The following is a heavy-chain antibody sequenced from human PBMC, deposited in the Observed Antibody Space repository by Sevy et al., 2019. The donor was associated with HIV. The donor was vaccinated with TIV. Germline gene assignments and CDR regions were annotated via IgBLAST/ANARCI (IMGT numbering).Heavy chain of an antibody. D-gene: IGHD2-2*02. CDR1: GGSFSGYY. CDR3: AGDCSSTSCYTWDYYYYGMDV. CDR2: INHSGST. V-gene: IGHV4-34*01. Sequence: SETLSLTCAVYGGSFSGYYWSWIRQPPGKGLEWIGEINHSGSTNYNPSLKSRVTISVDTSKNQFSLKLSSVTAADTAVYYCAGDCSSTSCYTWDYYYYGMDVWGQWTTVTVSS. J-gene: IGHJ6*02.